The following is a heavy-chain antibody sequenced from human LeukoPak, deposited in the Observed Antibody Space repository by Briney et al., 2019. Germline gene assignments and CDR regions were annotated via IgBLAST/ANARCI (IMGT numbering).Heavy chain of an antibody. CDR1: GYSISSGYY. CDR3: ARQNGDYPDY. D-gene: IGHD4-17*01. V-gene: IGHV4-38-2*01. J-gene: IGHJ4*02. CDR2: IYHSGTT. Sequence: SETLSLTCGVSGYSISSGYYWGWIRQTPGKGLEWIGSIYHSGTTYYSPSLKSRVMISVDTSRNQFSLKLNSVTAADTAVYYCARQNGDYPDYWGQGTLVTVSS.